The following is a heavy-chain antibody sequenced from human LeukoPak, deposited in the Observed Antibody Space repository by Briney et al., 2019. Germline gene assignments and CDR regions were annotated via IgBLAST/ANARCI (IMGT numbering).Heavy chain of an antibody. V-gene: IGHV3-30*02. CDR1: GFTFSIYG. J-gene: IGHJ4*02. D-gene: IGHD3-22*01. CDR3: AKEKKYYYDGSGYPGYDY. Sequence: GGSLRLSCIASGFTFSIYGMHWVRQAPGKGLEWVASIRYDGSNKYYADSVKGRFTISRDNSKNTLYLQMNSLRVEDTAVYYCAKEKKYYYDGSGYPGYDYWGQGTLVTVSS. CDR2: IRYDGSNK.